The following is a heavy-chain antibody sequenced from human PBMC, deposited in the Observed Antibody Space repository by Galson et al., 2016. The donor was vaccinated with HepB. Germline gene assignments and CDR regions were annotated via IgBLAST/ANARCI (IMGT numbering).Heavy chain of an antibody. J-gene: IGHJ4*02. Sequence: ETLSLTCAVSGGSFSDYYWSWIRQPPGKGLEWVGEINHSGIINYNPSLKSRVTISLDTSNKQFSLEVSSVTAADTAVYYCATMGSSPGGFDSWGQGTLVTVSS. CDR1: GGSFSDYY. CDR3: ATMGSSPGGFDS. D-gene: IGHD6-13*01. V-gene: IGHV4-34*01. CDR2: INHSGII.